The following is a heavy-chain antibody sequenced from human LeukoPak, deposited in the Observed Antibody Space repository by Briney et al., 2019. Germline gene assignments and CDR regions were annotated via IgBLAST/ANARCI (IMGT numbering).Heavy chain of an antibody. J-gene: IGHJ5*02. V-gene: IGHV1-2*02. CDR2: INPNSGGT. Sequence: GASVKVSCKASGYTFTGYYMHWVRQAPGQGLEWMGWINPNSGGTNYAQKFQGRVTITADKSTSTAYMELSSLRSEDTAVYYCASSIAARPFDPWGQGTLVTVSS. CDR3: ASSIAARPFDP. D-gene: IGHD6-6*01. CDR1: GYTFTGYY.